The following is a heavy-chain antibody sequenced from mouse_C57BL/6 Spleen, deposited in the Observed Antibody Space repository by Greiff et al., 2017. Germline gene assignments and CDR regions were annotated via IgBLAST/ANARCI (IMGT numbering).Heavy chain of an antibody. D-gene: IGHD2-4*01. CDR2: ILPGSGST. CDR1: GYTFTGYW. CDR3: ARWPYDYDTGLHYAMDY. Sequence: QVQLKESGAELMKPGASVKLSCKATGYTFTGYWIEWVKQRPGHGLEWIGEILPGSGSTNYNEKFKGKATFTADTSSNTAYMQLSSLTTEDSAIYYCARWPYDYDTGLHYAMDYWGQGTSVTVSS. J-gene: IGHJ4*01. V-gene: IGHV1-9*01.